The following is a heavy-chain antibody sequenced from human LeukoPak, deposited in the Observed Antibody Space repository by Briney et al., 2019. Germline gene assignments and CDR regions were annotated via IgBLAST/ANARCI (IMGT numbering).Heavy chain of an antibody. Sequence: WVRQPPGEGLEWIGIIHYSGSTNYSPSLKNRVIISVDTSKNQFTLKLTSVTAVDTAVYYCARSSRVSRWFDSWGQGTLVTVSS. CDR2: IHYSGST. V-gene: IGHV4-39*01. J-gene: IGHJ5*01. CDR3: ARSSRVSRWFDS.